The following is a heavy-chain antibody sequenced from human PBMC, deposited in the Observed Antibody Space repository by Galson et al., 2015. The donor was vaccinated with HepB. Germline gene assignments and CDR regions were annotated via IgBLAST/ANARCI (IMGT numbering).Heavy chain of an antibody. V-gene: IGHV4-39*01. CDR3: ARGRPDGYSYYYYMDV. J-gene: IGHJ6*03. CDR1: GGSISSSSYY. D-gene: IGHD5-24*01. CDR2: IYYSGST. Sequence: ETLSLTCTVSGGSISSSSYYWGWIRQPPGKGLEWIGSIYYSGSTYYNPSLKSRVTISVDTSKNQFSLKLSSVTAADTAVYYCARGRPDGYSYYYYMDVWGKGTTVTVSS.